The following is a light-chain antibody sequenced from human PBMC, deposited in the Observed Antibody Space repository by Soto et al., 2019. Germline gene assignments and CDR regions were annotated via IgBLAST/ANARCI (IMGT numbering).Light chain of an antibody. Sequence: QSVLTQPPSVSGAPGQRVTIPCTGSTSNIGAGYDVHWYQQVPGTVPKLLIYANNNRPSGVPDRFSGSKSGTSATLAITGLQAEDETDYYCQSYDNSLSGWVFGGGTKLT. CDR3: QSYDNSLSGWV. J-gene: IGLJ3*02. CDR1: TSNIGAGYD. V-gene: IGLV1-40*01. CDR2: ANN.